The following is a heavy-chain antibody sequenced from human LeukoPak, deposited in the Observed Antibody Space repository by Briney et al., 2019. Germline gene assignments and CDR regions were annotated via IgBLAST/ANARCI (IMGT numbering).Heavy chain of an antibody. CDR2: IKSKTDGGTT. J-gene: IGHJ5*02. V-gene: IGHV3-15*01. CDR3: TTDRFWSGYYLWSGKTNNWFDP. CDR1: GFTFSSYA. Sequence: GGSLRLSCAASGFTFSSYAMHWVRQAPGKGLEWVGRIKSKTDGGTTDYAAPVKGRFTISRDDSKNTLYLQMNSLKTEGTAVYYCTTDRFWSGYYLWSGKTNNWFDPWGQGTLVTVSS. D-gene: IGHD3-3*01.